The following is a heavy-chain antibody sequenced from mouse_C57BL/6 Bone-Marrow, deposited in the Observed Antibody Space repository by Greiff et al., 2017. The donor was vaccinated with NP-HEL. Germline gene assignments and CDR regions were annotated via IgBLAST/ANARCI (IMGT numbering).Heavy chain of an antibody. CDR3: ARHATYYSNYNYFDY. D-gene: IGHD2-5*01. V-gene: IGHV5-9*01. J-gene: IGHJ2*01. CDR2: ISGGGGNT. CDR1: GFTFSSYT. Sequence: DVKLVESGGGLVKPGGSLKLSCAASGFTFSSYTMSWVRQTPEKRLEWVATISGGGGNTYYPDSVKGRFTISRDNAKNTLYLQMSSLRSEGTALYYCARHATYYSNYNYFDYWGQGTTLTVSS.